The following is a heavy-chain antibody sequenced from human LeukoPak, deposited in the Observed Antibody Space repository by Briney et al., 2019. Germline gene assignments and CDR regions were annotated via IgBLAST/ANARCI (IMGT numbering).Heavy chain of an antibody. D-gene: IGHD2-2*01. Sequence: GGSLRLSCAASGFTFSSYALSWVRQAPGKGLEWVSGVTDSGTGTYYADSVKGRFTISRDNSKNTLYLQMNSLRAEDTAVYYCAKTDCSSTSCLTPDYWGQGTLVTVSS. CDR3: AKTDCSSTSCLTPDY. J-gene: IGHJ4*02. CDR2: VTDSGTGT. V-gene: IGHV3-23*01. CDR1: GFTFSSYA.